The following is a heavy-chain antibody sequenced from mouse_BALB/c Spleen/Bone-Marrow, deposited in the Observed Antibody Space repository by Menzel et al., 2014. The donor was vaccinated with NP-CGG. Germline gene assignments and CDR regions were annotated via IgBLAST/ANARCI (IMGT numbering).Heavy chain of an antibody. CDR2: ISTYYGDA. CDR3: ARRGGFYAMDY. J-gene: IGHJ4*01. V-gene: IGHV1S137*01. Sequence: VQLQQSGAELVRPGVSEKISCKGSGYTFTDYAMHWVKQSHAKSLEWIGVISTYYGDASYNQKFKGKATMTVDKSSSTAYMELARLTSEDSAIYYCARRGGFYAMDYWGQGTSVTVSS. CDR1: GYTFTDYA.